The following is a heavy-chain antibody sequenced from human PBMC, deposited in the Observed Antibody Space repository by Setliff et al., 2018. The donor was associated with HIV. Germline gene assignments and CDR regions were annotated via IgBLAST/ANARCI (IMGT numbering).Heavy chain of an antibody. J-gene: IGHJ6*02. CDR2: IYYSGSV. D-gene: IGHD1-26*01. CDR3: ARSKISGSNWNNAYYGLDV. V-gene: IGHV4-31*03. CDR1: GGAISGSGYY. Sequence: SETLSLTCSVSGGAISGSGYYWSWIRQPPGKALEWIGYIYYSGSVYYNPSLKSRLTISVDTSKNQFSVKLNSVTAADTAVYYCARSKISGSNWNNAYYGLDVWGQGTTVTVSS.